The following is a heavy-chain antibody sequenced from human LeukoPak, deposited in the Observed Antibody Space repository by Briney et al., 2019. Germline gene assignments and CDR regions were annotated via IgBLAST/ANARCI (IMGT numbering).Heavy chain of an antibody. Sequence: SSETLSLTCTVSGVSISSGDYYWSWIRQPPGKGLEWIGYIYYSGSTYYNPSLKSRVTISVDTSKNQFSLKLSSVTAADTAVYYCARGYIVGATAGRYFDLWGRGTLVTVSS. J-gene: IGHJ2*01. V-gene: IGHV4-30-4*01. CDR1: GVSISSGDYY. CDR3: ARGYIVGATAGRYFDL. D-gene: IGHD1-26*01. CDR2: IYYSGST.